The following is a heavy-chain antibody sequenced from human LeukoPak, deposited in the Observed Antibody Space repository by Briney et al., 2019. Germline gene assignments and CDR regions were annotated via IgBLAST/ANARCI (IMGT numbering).Heavy chain of an antibody. CDR1: GYTFTGYY. D-gene: IGHD5-18*01. Sequence: SVKVSCKASGYTFTGYYMHWVRQAPGQGLEWMGWINPNSGGTNYAQKFQGRVTMTTDTLTSTAYMEPRSLRSDDTAVYYCARGNSYGYYWGQGTLVTVSS. J-gene: IGHJ4*02. CDR3: ARGNSYGYY. CDR2: INPNSGGT. V-gene: IGHV1-2*02.